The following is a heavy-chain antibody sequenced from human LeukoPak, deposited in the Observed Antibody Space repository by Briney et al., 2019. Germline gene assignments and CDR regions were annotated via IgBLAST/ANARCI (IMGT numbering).Heavy chain of an antibody. D-gene: IGHD2-2*01. CDR3: ARDPFCSSTSCYAGYYYYLYMDV. Sequence: ASVKVSYKASGYSFTSHGISWVRQAPGQGLEWMGWISTYNGNTNYAQKLQGRVTMTTDTSTSTAYMELRSLRSDDTAVYYCARDPFCSSTSCYAGYYYYLYMDVWGKGTTVTVS. CDR2: ISTYNGNT. J-gene: IGHJ6*03. CDR1: GYSFTSHG. V-gene: IGHV1-18*01.